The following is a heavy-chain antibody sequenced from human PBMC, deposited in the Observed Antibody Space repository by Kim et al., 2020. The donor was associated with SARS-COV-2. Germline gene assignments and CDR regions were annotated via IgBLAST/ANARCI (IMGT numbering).Heavy chain of an antibody. V-gene: IGHV3-9*01. CDR1: GFTFDDYA. CDR2: ISWNSGSI. D-gene: IGHD5-18*01. Sequence: GGSLRLSCAASGFTFDDYAMHWVRQAPGKGLEWVSGISWNSGSIGYADSVKGRFTISRDNAKNSLYLQMNSLRAEDTALYYCAKDMGGPMDTAMDYYYYGMDVWGQGTTVTVSS. J-gene: IGHJ6*02. CDR3: AKDMGGPMDTAMDYYYYGMDV.